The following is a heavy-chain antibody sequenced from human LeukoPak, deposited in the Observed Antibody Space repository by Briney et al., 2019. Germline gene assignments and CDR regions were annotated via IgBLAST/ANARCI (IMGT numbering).Heavy chain of an antibody. CDR2: IKQDGSEK. D-gene: IGHD3-10*01. Sequence: GGSLRLSCAATGFVFSSNWMTWVRQAPGKGLEWVANIKQDGSEKYYVDSVKGRFTISRDNAKNSLYLQMNSLRAEDTAVYYCARGEVVRGVIGDYYYYGMDVWGQGTTVTVSS. V-gene: IGHV3-7*02. CDR1: GFVFSSNW. CDR3: ARGEVVRGVIGDYYYYGMDV. J-gene: IGHJ6*02.